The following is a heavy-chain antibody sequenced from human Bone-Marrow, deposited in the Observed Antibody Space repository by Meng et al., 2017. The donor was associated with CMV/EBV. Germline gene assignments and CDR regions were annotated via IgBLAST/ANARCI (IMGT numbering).Heavy chain of an antibody. V-gene: IGHV3-30*04. J-gene: IGHJ4*02. CDR3: VTGGGWNYRAYLDY. Sequence: GESLKISCAASGFTFSSFAMNWVRQAPGRGLEWIAVISYDGDDIYYADSVKGRFTISRDDSKNTLYLQMNNLRPEDTAVHYCVTGGGWNYRAYLDYWGQGTLVTVSS. D-gene: IGHD1-7*01. CDR2: ISYDGDDI. CDR1: GFTFSSFA.